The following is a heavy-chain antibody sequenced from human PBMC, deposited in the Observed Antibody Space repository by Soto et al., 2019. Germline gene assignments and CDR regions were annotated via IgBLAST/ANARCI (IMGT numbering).Heavy chain of an antibody. Sequence: QVQLVQSGAEVKKPGSSVKLSCKASGGTFSSLSIGWVRQAPGQGLEWMGGLFPMFGTPNYAQKFQGRVTITADESTRTVYMELSSLTSDDAAVYDCAREREVVVYVDLLGRGTLVTVSS. CDR3: AREREVVVYVDL. CDR1: GGTFSSLS. V-gene: IGHV1-69*01. J-gene: IGHJ2*01. D-gene: IGHD2-8*01. CDR2: LFPMFGTP.